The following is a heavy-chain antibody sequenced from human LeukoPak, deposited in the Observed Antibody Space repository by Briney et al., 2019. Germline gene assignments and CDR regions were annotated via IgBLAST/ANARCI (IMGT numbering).Heavy chain of an antibody. CDR1: GYTFTGYY. D-gene: IGHD4-23*01. V-gene: IGHV1-2*02. CDR3: ASRGNRDYYYYYMDV. Sequence: ASVKASCKASGYTFTGYYMHWVRQAPGQGLEWMGWINPNSGGTNYAQKLQGRVTMTRDTSISTAYMELSRLRSDDTAVYYCASRGNRDYYYYYMDVWGKGTTVTVSS. CDR2: INPNSGGT. J-gene: IGHJ6*03.